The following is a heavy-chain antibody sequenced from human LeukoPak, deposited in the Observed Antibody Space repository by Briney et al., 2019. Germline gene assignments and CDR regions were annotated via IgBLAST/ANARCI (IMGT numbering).Heavy chain of an antibody. CDR2: ISAYNGNT. J-gene: IGHJ4*02. V-gene: IGHV1-18*01. Sequence: ASVKVSCKASGYTFTSYGISWVRQAPGQGLEWMGWISAYNGNTNYAQKLQGRVTMTTDTSTSTAYMELRSLRSDDTAVYYCAREGRGYGSGSYPPYFDYWGQGTLVTVSS. D-gene: IGHD3-10*01. CDR1: GYTFTSYG. CDR3: AREGRGYGSGSYPPYFDY.